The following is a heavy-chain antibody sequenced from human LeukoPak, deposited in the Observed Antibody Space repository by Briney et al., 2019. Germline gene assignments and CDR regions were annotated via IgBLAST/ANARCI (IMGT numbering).Heavy chain of an antibody. Sequence: SETLSLTCTVSGGSISSSSYYWGWIRQPPGKGLEWIGSIYYSGSTYYNPSLKSRVTMSVDTSKNQFSLKLSSVTAADTAVYYCARDLYYDSSGDAFDIWGQGTMVTVSS. V-gene: IGHV4-39*07. CDR2: IYYSGST. D-gene: IGHD3-22*01. J-gene: IGHJ3*02. CDR3: ARDLYYDSSGDAFDI. CDR1: GGSISSSSYY.